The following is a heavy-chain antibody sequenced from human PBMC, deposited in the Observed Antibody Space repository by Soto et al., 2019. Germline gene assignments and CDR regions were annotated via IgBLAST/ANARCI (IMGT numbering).Heavy chain of an antibody. D-gene: IGHD2-15*01. CDR2: INPNNGQT. J-gene: IGHJ5*01. V-gene: IGHV1-18*04. CDR1: GYTFTDYG. Sequence: SSVKVSCKASGYTFTDYGISWVRQAPGQGLEWMGWINPNNGQTYYVQKFEGRVTLTTETSTSIAYMELTSLRSDDTAMYFCARESTSPLGTRNSWPGGGWFDSWGQGSLIIAAS. CDR3: ARESTSPLGTRNSWPGGGWFDS.